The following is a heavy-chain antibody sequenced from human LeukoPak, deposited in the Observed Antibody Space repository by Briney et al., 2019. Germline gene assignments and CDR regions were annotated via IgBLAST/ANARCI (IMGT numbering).Heavy chain of an antibody. CDR2: INSDGSST. Sequence: PGGSLRLSCAASGFTFSSYWTHWVRQAPGKGLVWVSRINSDGSSTSYADSVKGRFTISRDNAKNTLYLQMNSLRAEDTAVYYCARDPGVGGYCSGGSCYSRWFDPWGQGTLVTVSS. D-gene: IGHD2-15*01. V-gene: IGHV3-74*01. CDR1: GFTFSSYW. J-gene: IGHJ5*02. CDR3: ARDPGVGGYCSGGSCYSRWFDP.